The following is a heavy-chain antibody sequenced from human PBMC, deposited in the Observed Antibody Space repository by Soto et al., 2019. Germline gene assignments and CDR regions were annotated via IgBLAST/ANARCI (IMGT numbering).Heavy chain of an antibody. CDR3: ATPVVRFLEWTTDY. CDR2: ITNGGTTI. Sequence: GGSLRLSCAASGFPFSSYSMNWVRQAPGKGLEWISYITNGGTTIYYADSVKGRFTISRDNAKNSLYLHMNSLRDDDTAVYYCATPVVRFLEWTTDYWGQGTLVTVSS. J-gene: IGHJ4*02. V-gene: IGHV3-48*02. D-gene: IGHD3-3*01. CDR1: GFPFSSYS.